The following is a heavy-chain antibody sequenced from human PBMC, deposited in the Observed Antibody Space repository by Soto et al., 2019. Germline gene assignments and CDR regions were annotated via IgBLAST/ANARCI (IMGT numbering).Heavy chain of an antibody. Sequence: QVQVLQSGPEVKRPGASVTVSCKTSGYTFSTSGISWVRQAPGQGLAWVGWIRPDNGNSKSAQRIHGRVALTTDTAACTVYMELRSLASDDTCMYYCAIDTESNRYNDGGQGTRFTVSP. V-gene: IGHV1-18*01. CDR3: AIDTESNRYND. CDR1: GYTFSTSG. D-gene: IGHD1-1*01. J-gene: IGHJ1*01. CDR2: IRPDNGNS.